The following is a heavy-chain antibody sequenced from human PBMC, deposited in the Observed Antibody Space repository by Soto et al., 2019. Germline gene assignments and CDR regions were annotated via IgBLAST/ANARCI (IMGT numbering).Heavy chain of an antibody. CDR1: GYTFTTFW. Sequence: PEESLKISCKGSGYTFTTFWIGWVRQLPGKGLEWMGIIYPGDSDTRYSPSFRGQVTISADKSITTVSLQWSSLKASDTAMYYCARLSHFYGDYGGAFYIPGQRTMVTGSS. V-gene: IGHV5-51*01. CDR2: IYPGDSDT. D-gene: IGHD4-17*01. CDR3: ARLSHFYGDYGGAFYI. J-gene: IGHJ3*02.